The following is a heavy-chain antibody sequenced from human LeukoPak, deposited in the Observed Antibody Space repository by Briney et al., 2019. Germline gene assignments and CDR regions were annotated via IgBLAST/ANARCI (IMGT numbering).Heavy chain of an antibody. V-gene: IGHV3-48*02. D-gene: IGHD3-9*01. CDR1: GFTFSGYS. CDR2: ISSSSGTI. J-gene: IGHJ4*02. Sequence: GGSLRLSCAASGFTFSGYSMNWVRQAPGKGLEWVSYISSSSGTIYYADSVKGRFTISRDNAKNSLYLQMNSLRDEDTAVYYCARNFDWLPALDYWGQGALVSASS. CDR3: ARNFDWLPALDY.